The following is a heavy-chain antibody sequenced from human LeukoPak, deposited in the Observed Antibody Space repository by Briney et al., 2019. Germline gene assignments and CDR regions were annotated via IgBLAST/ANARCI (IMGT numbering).Heavy chain of an antibody. D-gene: IGHD3-16*01. J-gene: IGHJ4*02. CDR2: IFTSGST. Sequence: SETLSLTCSVSSGSISNFHWSWIRQPAGKGLEWIGRIFTSGSTNYNPSLKSRVTMSVDTSKNQFSLNLSSVTAADTAVYYCARRRSLGGPIDYWGQGTLVTVSS. V-gene: IGHV4-4*07. CDR3: ARRRSLGGPIDY. CDR1: SGSISNFH.